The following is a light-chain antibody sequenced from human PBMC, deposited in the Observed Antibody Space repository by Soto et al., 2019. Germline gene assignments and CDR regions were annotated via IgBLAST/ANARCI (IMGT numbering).Light chain of an antibody. V-gene: IGLV8-61*01. J-gene: IGLJ2*01. CDR3: ALYVGSGTVV. CDR2: STN. CDR1: SASVLTSYY. Sequence: QTVVSQEPSFSVSPGETVTLTCGLTSASVLTSYYPSWYQQTPGQAPRTLIYSTNIRSSGVPVRFSGSILGNKAALTITGAQADDESDYYCALYVGSGTVVFGGGTKLTVL.